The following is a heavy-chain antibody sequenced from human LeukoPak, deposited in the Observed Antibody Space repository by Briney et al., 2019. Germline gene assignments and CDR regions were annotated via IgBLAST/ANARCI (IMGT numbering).Heavy chain of an antibody. V-gene: IGHV4-4*07. CDR1: GGSISSYY. J-gene: IGHJ4*02. CDR2: IYTSGST. CDR3: AREVGQYSSGGLSSEYYFDY. Sequence: SETLSLTYTVSGGSISSYYWSWIRQPAGKGLEWIGRIYTSGSTSYNPSLKSRVTMSVDTSKNQFSLKLSSVTAADTAVYYCAREVGQYSSGGLSSEYYFDYWGQGTLVTVSS. D-gene: IGHD6-19*01.